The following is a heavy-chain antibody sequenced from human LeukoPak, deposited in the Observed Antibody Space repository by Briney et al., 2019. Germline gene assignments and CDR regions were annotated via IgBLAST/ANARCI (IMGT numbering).Heavy chain of an antibody. Sequence: PGGSLRLSCAASGFTFSTYAMTWVRQAPGKGLEWVSGINSNGDEIYYADSVKGRFTISRDNSRSTLYLEMSGLKTEDTAVYYCARDFGGGYVPYFFDNWGQGTLVTVSS. J-gene: IGHJ4*02. CDR1: GFTFSTYA. V-gene: IGHV3-23*01. D-gene: IGHD5-12*01. CDR2: INSNGDEI. CDR3: ARDFGGGYVPYFFDN.